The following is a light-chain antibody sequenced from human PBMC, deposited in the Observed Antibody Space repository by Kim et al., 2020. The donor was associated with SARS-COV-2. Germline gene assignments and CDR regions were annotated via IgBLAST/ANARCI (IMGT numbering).Light chain of an antibody. CDR3: QKYNSAPWT. Sequence: DIQMTQSPSSLSASVGDRVTITCRASQDIANSLAWYQQKPGKVPQVLIYAASTLQSGVPSRFSGSGSGTEFTITIGSLQTEDVATYYCQKYNSAPWTFGPGTKVDIK. V-gene: IGKV1-27*01. CDR2: AAS. CDR1: QDIANS. J-gene: IGKJ1*01.